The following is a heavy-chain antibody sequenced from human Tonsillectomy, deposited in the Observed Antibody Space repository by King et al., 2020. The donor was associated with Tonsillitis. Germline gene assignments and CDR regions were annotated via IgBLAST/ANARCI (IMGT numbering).Heavy chain of an antibody. CDR2: ISGSGGST. J-gene: IGHJ4*02. Sequence: VQLVESGGGLVQPGGSLRLSCAASGFTFSSFAMSWVRQAPGKGLEWVSTISGSGGSTYYTDSVKGRFTISRDNSKNTLCLQMNSLRAEDTAVYYCAKGMGLLLRVQNLYYFDYWGQGTLVTVSS. CDR1: GFTFSSFA. V-gene: IGHV3-23*04. D-gene: IGHD1-26*01. CDR3: AKGMGLLLRVQNLYYFDY.